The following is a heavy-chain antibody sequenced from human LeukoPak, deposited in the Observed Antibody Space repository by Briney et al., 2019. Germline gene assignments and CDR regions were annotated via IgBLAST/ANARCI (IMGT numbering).Heavy chain of an antibody. Sequence: ASVTVSCKASGYTFTGYYMHWVRQAPGQGLEWMGWINPNSGGTNYAQKFQGRVTMTRDTSISTAYMELSRLRSDDTAVYYCARDRYDSSGYYYLAFDIWGQGTMVTVSS. CDR3: ARDRYDSSGYYYLAFDI. CDR1: GYTFTGYY. CDR2: INPNSGGT. D-gene: IGHD3-22*01. J-gene: IGHJ3*02. V-gene: IGHV1-2*02.